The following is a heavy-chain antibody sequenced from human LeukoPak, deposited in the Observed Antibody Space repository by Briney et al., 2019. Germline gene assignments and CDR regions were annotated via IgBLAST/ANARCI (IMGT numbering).Heavy chain of an antibody. J-gene: IGHJ4*02. CDR1: GFTFSYHS. CDR3: ARVGSSGDFDY. Sequence: GGSLRLSCAASGFTFSYHSMNWVRQAPGKGLEWLLYISSSSTTIYYADSVKGRFTISRDNARNSLYLQMNGLRDEDTAVYYCARVGSSGDFDYWGQGTPVTVSS. D-gene: IGHD6-19*01. CDR2: ISSSSTTI. V-gene: IGHV3-48*02.